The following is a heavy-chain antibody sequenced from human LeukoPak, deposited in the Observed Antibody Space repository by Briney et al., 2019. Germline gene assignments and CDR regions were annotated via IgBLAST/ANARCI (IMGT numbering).Heavy chain of an antibody. Sequence: SETLSLTYTVSGGSISSSSYYWGWIRQPPGKGLEWIGSIYYSGSTSYNPSLKSRVTISVDTSKNQFSLKLSSVTAADTAVYYCARLVRGVIQIDYWGQGTLVTVSS. V-gene: IGHV4-39*01. CDR1: GGSISSSSYY. J-gene: IGHJ4*02. CDR3: ARLVRGVIQIDY. D-gene: IGHD3-10*01. CDR2: IYYSGST.